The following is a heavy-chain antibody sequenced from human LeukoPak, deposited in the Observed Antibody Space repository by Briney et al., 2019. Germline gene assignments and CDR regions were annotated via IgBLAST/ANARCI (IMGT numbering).Heavy chain of an antibody. Sequence: SETLSLTCTVSGGSISSSSYYWGWIRKPPGKGLEWIGSIYYSGSTSYNPSLKSRVTISVDTSKNQFSLKLSSVTSADTAVYYCARFVDTAMAPGDAFDIWGQGTMVTVSS. J-gene: IGHJ3*02. V-gene: IGHV4-39*01. CDR2: IYYSGST. D-gene: IGHD5-18*01. CDR1: GGSISSSSYY. CDR3: ARFVDTAMAPGDAFDI.